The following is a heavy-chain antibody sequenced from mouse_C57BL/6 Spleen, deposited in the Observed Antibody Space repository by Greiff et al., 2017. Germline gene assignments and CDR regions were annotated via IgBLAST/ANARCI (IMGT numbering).Heavy chain of an antibody. CDR3: TPLDYYAMDY. Sequence: EVHLVESGAELVRPGASVKLSCTASGFNIKDDYMHWVKQRPEQGLEWIGWIDPENGDTEYASKFQGKATITADTSSNTAYLQLSSLTSEDTAVYYCTPLDYYAMDYWGQGTSVTVSS. CDR2: IDPENGDT. J-gene: IGHJ4*01. CDR1: GFNIKDDY. V-gene: IGHV14-4*01.